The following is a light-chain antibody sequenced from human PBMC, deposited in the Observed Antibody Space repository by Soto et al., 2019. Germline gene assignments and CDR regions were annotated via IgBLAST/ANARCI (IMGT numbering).Light chain of an antibody. CDR2: DVT. Sequence: QSVLTQPASVSGSPGQSITVSCTGTSSDAGGYDYVSWYQQHPGNAPKLLISDVTNRPSGVSNRFSGSKSGNTASLTISGLQTEDEADYYCTSYTSSSTYVFGTGTKVTVL. V-gene: IGLV2-14*01. J-gene: IGLJ1*01. CDR1: SSDAGGYDY. CDR3: TSYTSSSTYV.